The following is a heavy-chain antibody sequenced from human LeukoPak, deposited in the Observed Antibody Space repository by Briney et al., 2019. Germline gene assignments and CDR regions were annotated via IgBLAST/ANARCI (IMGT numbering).Heavy chain of an antibody. Sequence: PGGSLRLFCAASGFTVTSNDMNWVRQAPGKGLEWVSVIYSGGTTYYADSVKGRFTISRDNSKNTLHLQMNSLRAEDTAVYYCARDRGANWFDPWGQGTLVTVSS. CDR3: ARDRGANWFDP. CDR2: IYSGGTT. J-gene: IGHJ5*02. CDR1: GFTVTSND. D-gene: IGHD3-10*01. V-gene: IGHV3-53*01.